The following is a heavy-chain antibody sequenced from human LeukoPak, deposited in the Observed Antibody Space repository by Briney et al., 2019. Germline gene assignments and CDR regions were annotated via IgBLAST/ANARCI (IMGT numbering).Heavy chain of an antibody. V-gene: IGHV3-11*03. Sequence: PGGSLRLSCAASGFSFSDYYMTWIRQAPGKGLEWVSYISGSPIYTNYADSVKGRFTISRDNAKKSLYLQMNSLRAEDTVVYNCERLVFGDSIPGYWGQGTLVTVSS. CDR2: ISGSPIYT. CDR1: GFSFSDYY. J-gene: IGHJ4*02. CDR3: ERLVFGDSIPGY. D-gene: IGHD3-10*02.